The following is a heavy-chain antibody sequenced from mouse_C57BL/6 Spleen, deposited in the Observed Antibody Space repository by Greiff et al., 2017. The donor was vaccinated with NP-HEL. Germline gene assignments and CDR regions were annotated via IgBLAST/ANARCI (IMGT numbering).Heavy chain of an antibody. CDR3: ARGDSSGYSFAY. D-gene: IGHD3-2*02. Sequence: EVQRVESGGGLVKPGGSLKLSCAASGFTFSDYGMHWVRQAPEKGLEWVAYISRGSSTIYYADKVKGRFTISRDNAKNTLILQMTSLRSEDTAMYYCARGDSSGYSFAYWGQGTLVTVSA. CDR1: GFTFSDYG. V-gene: IGHV5-17*01. J-gene: IGHJ3*01. CDR2: ISRGSSTI.